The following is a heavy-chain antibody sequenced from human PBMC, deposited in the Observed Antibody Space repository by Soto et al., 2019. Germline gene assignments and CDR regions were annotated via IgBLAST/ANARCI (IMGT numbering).Heavy chain of an antibody. V-gene: IGHV3-21*01. CDR1: RFTFGSYS. CDR3: ARDEPAWPLSYRLDV. D-gene: IGHD3-22*01. CDR2: LSSSGDT. Sequence: GVSLSLSCAASRFTFGSYSMHWVRQAPGKGLEGVSSLSSSGDTYYADSLKGRLTISRDYAKNSLSLQMNSLRAEDTAVYHFARDEPAWPLSYRLDVWAEAAPAPLSS. J-gene: IGHJ6*04.